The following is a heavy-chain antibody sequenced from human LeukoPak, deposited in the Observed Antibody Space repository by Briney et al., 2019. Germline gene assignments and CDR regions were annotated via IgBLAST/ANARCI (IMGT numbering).Heavy chain of an antibody. CDR3: ARGCSSTSCYQKGAFDI. D-gene: IGHD2-2*01. CDR1: GGSISSSSYY. J-gene: IGHJ3*02. CDR2: INHSGST. V-gene: IGHV4-39*07. Sequence: SETLSLTCTVSGGSISSSSYYWGWIRQPPGKGLEWIGEINHSGSTNYNPSLKSRVTISVDTSKNQFSLKLSSVTAADTAVYYCARGCSSTSCYQKGAFDIWGQGTMVTVSS.